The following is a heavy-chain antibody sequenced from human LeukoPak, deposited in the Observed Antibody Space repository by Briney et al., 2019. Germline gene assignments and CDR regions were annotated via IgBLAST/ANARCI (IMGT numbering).Heavy chain of an antibody. V-gene: IGHV4-34*01. CDR3: ARGRTLGYCSSTSCSGRWFDP. Sequence: PSETLSLTCAVYGGSFSGYYWSWIRQPPGKGLEWIGEINHSGSTNYNPSLKSRVTISVDTSKNQFSLKLSSVTAADTAVYYCARGRTLGYCSSTSCSGRWFDPWGQGTLVTVSS. CDR2: INHSGST. J-gene: IGHJ5*02. CDR1: GGSFSGYY. D-gene: IGHD2-2*01.